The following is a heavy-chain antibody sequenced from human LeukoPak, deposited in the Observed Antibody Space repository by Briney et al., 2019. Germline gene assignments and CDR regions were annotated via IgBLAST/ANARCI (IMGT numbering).Heavy chain of an antibody. D-gene: IGHD3-9*01. CDR1: GYTFTSYD. CDR3: ARSLRRYFDWLLKRHYYYYG. J-gene: IGHJ6*01. V-gene: IGHV1-8*01. Sequence: ASVKVSCKASGYTFTSYDINWVRQAPEQGVEWMGWMNPNSGNTGYAQKFQGRVTMTRNTSISTAYMELSSLRSEDTAVYYCARSLRRYFDWLLKRHYYYYG. CDR2: MNPNSGNT.